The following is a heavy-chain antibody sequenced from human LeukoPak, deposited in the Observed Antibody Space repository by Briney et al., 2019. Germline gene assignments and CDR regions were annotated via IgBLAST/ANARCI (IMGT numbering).Heavy chain of an antibody. CDR2: INQDGSEK. J-gene: IGHJ4*02. Sequence: TGGSLRLSCAASGFTLTNYWMTWVRQGPGKGLEWVANINQDGSEKHYVDSVKGRYAISRDIAKNSLYLQMNSLRAEDTAVYYCARNRGCDSWGQETLVTVSS. D-gene: IGHD2/OR15-2a*01. CDR3: ARNRGCDS. V-gene: IGHV3-7*01. CDR1: GFTLTNYW.